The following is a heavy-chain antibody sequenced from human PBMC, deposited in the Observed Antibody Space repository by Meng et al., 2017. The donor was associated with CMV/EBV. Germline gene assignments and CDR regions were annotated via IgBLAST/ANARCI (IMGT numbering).Heavy chain of an antibody. CDR1: GYTFNGYY. D-gene: IGHD6-19*01. V-gene: IGHV1-2*02. Sequence: SGYTFNGYYMHWVRQAPGQGLEWMGWINPNSGGTNYAQKFQGRVTMTRDTSISTAYMELSRLRSDDTAVYYCARFSTPWYSSGSDFDYWGQGTLVTVSS. CDR3: ARFSTPWYSSGSDFDY. CDR2: INPNSGGT. J-gene: IGHJ4*02.